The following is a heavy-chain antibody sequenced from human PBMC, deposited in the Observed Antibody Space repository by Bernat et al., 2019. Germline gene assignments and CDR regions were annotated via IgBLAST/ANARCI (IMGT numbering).Heavy chain of an antibody. CDR2: IWHDGSNK. CDR3: ARGYCSSTSCYATLDY. Sequence: VQLLESGGGVVQPGRSLRLSCEASKFTFSSYGMHWVRQAPGKGLEWVAVIWHDGSNKYYADSVKGRFTISRDNSKNTLYLQMNSLRAEDTAVYYCARGYCSSTSCYATLDYWGQGTLVTVSS. V-gene: IGHV3-33*01. CDR1: KFTFSSYG. D-gene: IGHD2-2*01. J-gene: IGHJ4*02.